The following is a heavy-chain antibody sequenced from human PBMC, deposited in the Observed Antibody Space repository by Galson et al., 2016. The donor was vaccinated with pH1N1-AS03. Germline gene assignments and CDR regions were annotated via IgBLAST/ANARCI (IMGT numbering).Heavy chain of an antibody. CDR1: GFTFDDYA. J-gene: IGHJ4*02. CDR2: ITRNSDSI. CDR3: TALDF. V-gene: IGHV3-9*01. Sequence: SLRLSCAASGFTFDDYAMHWVRLAPGKGLEWVSGITRNSDSIGYADSVKGRFTISRDNAQNSLYLQMNSLRSEDTALYYCTALDFWGQGTLVTVAS.